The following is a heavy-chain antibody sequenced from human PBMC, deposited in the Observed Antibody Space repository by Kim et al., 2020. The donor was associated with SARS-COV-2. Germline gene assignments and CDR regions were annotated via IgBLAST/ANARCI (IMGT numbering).Heavy chain of an antibody. CDR3: MKGGWGWIWDY. D-gene: IGHD2-21*01. J-gene: IGHJ4*02. Sequence: GGSLRLSCTTSGFTFTGHAMSWVRQAPGKGLEWVAIIYGDDGKTYYVDSVKGRFSISRDDSKNTLYLQMSALRADDTAAYYCMKGGWGWIWDYWCKGNLVTVPS. CDR2: IYGDDGKT. V-gene: IGHV3-23*01. CDR1: GFTFTGHA.